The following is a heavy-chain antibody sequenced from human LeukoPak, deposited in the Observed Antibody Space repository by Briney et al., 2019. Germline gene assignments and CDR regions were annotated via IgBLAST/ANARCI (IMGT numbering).Heavy chain of an antibody. J-gene: IGHJ4*02. CDR3: ARMPRDSSGWYY. D-gene: IGHD6-19*01. Sequence: PGGSLRLSCAASGLTFSTYAMHWVRQAPGKGLEWVAVLSYDGNIEYYAPSVKGRFSISRDNFKNTLFLQMNSLRADDTAVYYCARMPRDSSGWYYWGQGTLVTVSS. CDR1: GLTFSTYA. V-gene: IGHV3-30*03. CDR2: LSYDGNIE.